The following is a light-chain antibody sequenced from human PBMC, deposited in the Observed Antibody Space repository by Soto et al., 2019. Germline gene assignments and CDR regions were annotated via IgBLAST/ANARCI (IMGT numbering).Light chain of an antibody. J-gene: IGLJ3*02. Sequence: QSVLTQPASVSGSPGQSITISCTGTSSDVGSNNLVSWYQQHPGKAPKLMIYDVTKRPAGISNRFAGSKSDNTASLTISGLQAEDEADYYCCSYAATNTLVVGAGTKLTV. CDR2: DVT. CDR3: CSYAATNTLV. CDR1: SSDVGSNNL. V-gene: IGLV2-23*02.